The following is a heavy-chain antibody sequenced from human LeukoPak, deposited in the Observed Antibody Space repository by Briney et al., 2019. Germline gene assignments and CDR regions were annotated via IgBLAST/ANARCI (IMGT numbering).Heavy chain of an antibody. Sequence: SETLSLTCTVSGGSISSYYWSWIRQPPGKGLEWIGYIYYSGTTNYNPSLKSRVTISVDTSKNQFSLKLSSVTAADTAVYFCARTLLLPYYYYYMDVRGKGTTVTVSS. CDR3: ARTLLLPYYYYYMDV. CDR1: GGSISSYY. D-gene: IGHD3-22*01. CDR2: IYYSGTT. V-gene: IGHV4-59*01. J-gene: IGHJ6*03.